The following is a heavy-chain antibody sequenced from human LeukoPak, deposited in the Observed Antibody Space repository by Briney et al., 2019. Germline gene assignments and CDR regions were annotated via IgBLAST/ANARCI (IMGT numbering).Heavy chain of an antibody. Sequence: SETPSLTCTVSGGSVSSTSYYWGWIRQPPGKGLEWIGHIYYSGSTDYNPSLKSRVTISLDTSNNQFSLKLSSVTAADAAVYYCARIGYCSGGSCSFDYWGQGILVTVSS. V-gene: IGHV4-39*01. CDR3: ARIGYCSGGSCSFDY. D-gene: IGHD2-15*01. CDR1: GGSVSSTSYY. CDR2: IYYSGST. J-gene: IGHJ4*02.